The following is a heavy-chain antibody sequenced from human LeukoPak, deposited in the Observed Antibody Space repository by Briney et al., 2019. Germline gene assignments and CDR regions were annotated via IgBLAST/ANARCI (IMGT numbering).Heavy chain of an antibody. CDR3: AKDGYSGYDVFDY. CDR2: ISYDGSNK. D-gene: IGHD5-12*01. CDR1: GLIFSSCG. V-gene: IGHV3-30*18. Sequence: GSLRLSCAASGLIFSSCGMHWVRQAPGKGLEWVAVISYDGSNKYYADSVKGRFTISRDNSKNTLYLQMNSLRAEDTAVYYCAKDGYSGYDVFDYWGQGTLVTVSS. J-gene: IGHJ4*02.